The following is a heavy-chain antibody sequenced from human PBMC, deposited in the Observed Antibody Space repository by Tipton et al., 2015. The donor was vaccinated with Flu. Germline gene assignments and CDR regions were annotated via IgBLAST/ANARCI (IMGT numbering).Heavy chain of an antibody. J-gene: IGHJ6*02. D-gene: IGHD6-19*01. V-gene: IGHV3-30-3*01. CDR1: GFTFSSYA. CDR3: ARVYSSGWYYYYGMDV. CDR2: ISYDGSNK. Sequence: SLRLSCAASGFTFSSYAMHWVRQAPGKGLEWVAVISYDGSNKYYADSVKGRFTISRDNSKNTLYLQMNSLRAEDTAVYYCARVYSSGWYYYYGMDVWGQGTTVTVPS.